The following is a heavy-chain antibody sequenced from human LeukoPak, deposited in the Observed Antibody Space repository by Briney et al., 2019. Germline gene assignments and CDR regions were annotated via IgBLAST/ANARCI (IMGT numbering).Heavy chain of an antibody. V-gene: IGHV3-21*01. CDR2: ISSSSSYI. CDR3: ARDGEGAVVPAAIGWYFDL. D-gene: IGHD2-2*01. CDR1: GFTFSSYS. J-gene: IGHJ2*01. Sequence: GGSLRLSCAASGFTFSSYSMNWVRQAPGKGLEWVSSISSSSSYIYYADSVKGRFTISRDNAKDSLCLQMNSLRAEDTAVYYCARDGEGAVVPAAIGWYFDLWGRGTLVTVSS.